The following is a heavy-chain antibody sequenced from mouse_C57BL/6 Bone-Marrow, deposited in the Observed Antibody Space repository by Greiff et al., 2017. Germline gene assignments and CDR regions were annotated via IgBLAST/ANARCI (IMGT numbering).Heavy chain of an antibody. CDR1: GFTFSDYY. Sequence: EVKLVESGGGLVQPGGSLKLSCAASGFTFSDYYMYWVRQTPEKRLEWVAYISNGGGSTYYPDTVKGRFTISRDNAKNTLYLQMSRLKAEDTAMYYCARQGDDDYAMDYWGQGTSVTVSS. CDR2: ISNGGGST. J-gene: IGHJ4*01. CDR3: ARQGDDDYAMDY. V-gene: IGHV5-12*01.